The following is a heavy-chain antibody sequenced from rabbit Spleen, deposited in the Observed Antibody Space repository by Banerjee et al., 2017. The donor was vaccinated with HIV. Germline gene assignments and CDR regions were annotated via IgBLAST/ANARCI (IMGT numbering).Heavy chain of an antibody. CDR2: INAVTGKA. CDR1: GLSLNNNNW. CDR3: ARDPAYASGSGAYIPYL. J-gene: IGHJ6*01. D-gene: IGHD1-1*01. Sequence: QQQLEESGGGLVKPGGTLTLTCTASGLSLNNNNWICWVRQAPGKGLEWIACINAVTGKAVYASWAKGRFTFSKTSSTTVTLQMTSLTAADTATYFCARDPAYASGSGAYIPYLWGPGTLVTVS. V-gene: IGHV1S45*01.